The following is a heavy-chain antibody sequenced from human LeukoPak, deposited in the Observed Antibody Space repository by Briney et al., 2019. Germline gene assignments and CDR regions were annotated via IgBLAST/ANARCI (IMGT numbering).Heavy chain of an antibody. J-gene: IGHJ4*02. CDR2: INHSGST. CDR3: ARQVGSSGYH. Sequence: SETLSLTCAVYGGSFSGYYWSWIRQPPGKGLEWIGEINHSGSTNYNPSLKSRVTISVDTSNNQFSLKLTSVTAADTAVYYCARQVGSSGYHLGQGTLVTVSS. V-gene: IGHV4-34*01. CDR1: GGSFSGYY. D-gene: IGHD3-22*01.